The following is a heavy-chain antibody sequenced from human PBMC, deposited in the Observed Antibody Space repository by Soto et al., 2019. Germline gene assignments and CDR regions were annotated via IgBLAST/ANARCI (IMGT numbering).Heavy chain of an antibody. V-gene: IGHV2-5*02. CDR1: GFSLSNTGKT. J-gene: IGHJ6*03. D-gene: IGHD4-17*01. CDR2: FYWDDVK. CDR3: AHTIWMTTVSRGDQFYYMDV. Sequence: KLGSASRSVGLKCTFCGFSLSNTGKTVGWIRQPPGKALERLALFYWDDVKRYSPSLKSRLTIMKDTSKNQVVLIMTNMDPVDTATYYCAHTIWMTTVSRGDQFYYMDVWGKGTTVPVSS.